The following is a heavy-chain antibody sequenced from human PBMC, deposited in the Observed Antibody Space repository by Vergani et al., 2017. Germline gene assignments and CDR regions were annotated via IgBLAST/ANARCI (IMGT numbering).Heavy chain of an antibody. V-gene: IGHV3-33*01. Sequence: QVQLVESGGGVVQRGGSLRLSCATSGFTLSNYDMQWIRQAPGKGLEWVAGIWYDGSIKYYADSVKGRFTVSRDNSKNTLYLQMNSLRAEDTALYYCAGAVVTAMAFDYWGQGTPVTVS. CDR1: GFTLSNYD. J-gene: IGHJ4*02. CDR3: AGAVVTAMAFDY. D-gene: IGHD5-18*01. CDR2: IWYDGSIK.